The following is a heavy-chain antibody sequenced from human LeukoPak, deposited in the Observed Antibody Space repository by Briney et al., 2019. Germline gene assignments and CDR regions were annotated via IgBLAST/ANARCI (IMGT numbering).Heavy chain of an antibody. V-gene: IGHV3-53*01. D-gene: IGHD3-22*01. CDR2: MYGGGTT. J-gene: IGHJ3*02. CDR1: GFSVSSNY. CDR3: ARGGNYYDRSGYYSGQALDI. Sequence: GGSLRLSCAASGFSVSSNYMNWVREAPGKGLEWVSVMYGGGTTYYADSVKGRFTLSRDKSENTLYLQMNSLRAQDTAVYYCARGGNYYDRSGYYSGQALDIWGQGTMVTVSS.